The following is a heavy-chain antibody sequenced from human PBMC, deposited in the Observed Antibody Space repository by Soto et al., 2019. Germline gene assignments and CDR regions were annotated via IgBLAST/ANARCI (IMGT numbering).Heavy chain of an antibody. D-gene: IGHD2-15*01. CDR3: AKDPARGIVVVVAATPNWFDP. V-gene: IGHV3-23*01. Sequence: EVQLLESGGGLVQPGGSLRLSCAASGFTFSSYAMSWVRQAPGKGLEWVSAISGSGGSTYYADSVKGRFTISRDNSKNTLYLQMNSLRAEDTAVYYCAKDPARGIVVVVAATPNWFDPWGQGTLVTVSS. J-gene: IGHJ5*02. CDR1: GFTFSSYA. CDR2: ISGSGGST.